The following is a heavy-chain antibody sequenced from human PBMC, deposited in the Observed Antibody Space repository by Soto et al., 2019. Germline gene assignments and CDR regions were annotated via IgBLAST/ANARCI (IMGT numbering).Heavy chain of an antibody. V-gene: IGHV3-15*07. D-gene: IGHD1-1*01. CDR2: IKSKTDGGTT. J-gene: IGHJ4*02. CDR3: TVTTDTTSFDY. Sequence: EVQLVESGGGLVKPGGSLRLSCAASGFTFSNAWMNWVRQAPGKGLEWVGRIKSKTDGGTTDYAAPVKGRFTISRDDSKNTLYLQMNSLKTEDSAVFFCTVTTDTTSFDYWGQGTLVTVSS. CDR1: GFTFSNAW.